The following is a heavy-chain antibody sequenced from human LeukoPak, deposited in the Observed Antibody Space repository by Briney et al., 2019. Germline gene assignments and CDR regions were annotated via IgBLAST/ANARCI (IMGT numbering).Heavy chain of an antibody. J-gene: IGHJ4*02. CDR2: IIPIFGTA. V-gene: IGHV1-69*06. D-gene: IGHD4-17*01. CDR1: GGTLSSSA. Sequence: SVKVSCKASGGTLSSSATSWVRQAPGQGLEWMGGIIPIFGTANYAQKFQGRVTITADKSTSTAYMELSSLRSEDTAVYYCARNGDSQDYFDYWGQGTLVTVSS. CDR3: ARNGDSQDYFDY.